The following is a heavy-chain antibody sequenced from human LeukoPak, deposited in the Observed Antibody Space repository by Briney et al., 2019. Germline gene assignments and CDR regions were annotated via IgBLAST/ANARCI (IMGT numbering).Heavy chain of an antibody. V-gene: IGHV1-46*01. Sequence: ASVKVSCKASGYTFTSYYMHWVRQAPGQGLEWMGIINPSGGSTSYAQKFQGRVTMTTDTSTSTAYMELRSLRSDDTAVYYCARDRVVPAAIYYYYYGMDVWGQGTTVTVSS. CDR3: ARDRVVPAAIYYYYYGMDV. D-gene: IGHD2-2*01. CDR2: INPSGGST. CDR1: GYTFTSYY. J-gene: IGHJ6*02.